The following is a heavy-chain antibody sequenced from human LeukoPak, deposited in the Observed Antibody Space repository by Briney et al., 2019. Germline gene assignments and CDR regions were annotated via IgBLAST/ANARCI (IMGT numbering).Heavy chain of an antibody. CDR3: ARSYFDVLTNYYMWLAP. J-gene: IGHJ5*02. Sequence: GASVKVSCKASGYTFTGYYMHWVRQAPGQGLEWMGWINLNSGDTYYAQNFQDRVTMTGDTSISTAYLEPSSLRSDDTAVFYCARSYFDVLTNYYMWLAPWGQGTLVTVSS. D-gene: IGHD3-9*01. V-gene: IGHV1-2*02. CDR1: GYTFTGYY. CDR2: INLNSGDT.